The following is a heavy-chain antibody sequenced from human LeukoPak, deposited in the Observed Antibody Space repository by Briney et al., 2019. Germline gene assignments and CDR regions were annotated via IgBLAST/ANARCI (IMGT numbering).Heavy chain of an antibody. Sequence: GGSLRLSCAASGFTFSTYWMHWVRQVPGKGLVWVSRINGDGSNTSYADSVKGRFTISRDNAKSTLNLQMNSLRAEDTAVYYCAKLYQPDYWGQGTLVTVSS. V-gene: IGHV3-74*01. J-gene: IGHJ4*02. D-gene: IGHD3-16*02. CDR3: AKLYQPDY. CDR2: INGDGSNT. CDR1: GFTFSTYW.